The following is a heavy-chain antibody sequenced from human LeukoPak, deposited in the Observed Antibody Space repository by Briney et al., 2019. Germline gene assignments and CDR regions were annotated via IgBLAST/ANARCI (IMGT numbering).Heavy chain of an antibody. CDR3: AKEPRVATIEIFDY. CDR1: GFTFSSYA. D-gene: IGHD5-12*01. CDR2: ISGGGGVT. Sequence: PGGSLRLSCAASGFTFSSYAMSWVRQAPGKGLEWVSSISGGGGVTYYADSVKGRFTISRDNSKNTVYLQMNSLRAEDTAVYYCAKEPRVATIEIFDYWGQGTLVTVSS. V-gene: IGHV3-23*01. J-gene: IGHJ4*02.